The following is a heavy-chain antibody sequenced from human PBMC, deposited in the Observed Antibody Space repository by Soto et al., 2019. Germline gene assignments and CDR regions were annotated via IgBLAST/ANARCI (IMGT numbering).Heavy chain of an antibody. CDR2: INHSGST. J-gene: IGHJ4*02. V-gene: IGHV4-34*01. CDR3: ARDIGRVIAARYFDY. D-gene: IGHD6-6*01. CDR1: RWSFSCYY. Sequence: PSETLSPTCAVYRWSFSCYYCSWIRPPPGRGLEWVGEINHSGSTNYNPSLKSRVTISVDTSKTQFSLKLGSVTAADTAVYYCARDIGRVIAARYFDYWGQGTLVTVSS.